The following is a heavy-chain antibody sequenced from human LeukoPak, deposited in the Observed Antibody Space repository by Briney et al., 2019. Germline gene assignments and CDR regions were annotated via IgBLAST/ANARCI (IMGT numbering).Heavy chain of an antibody. CDR1: GGSISHYY. CDR3: ARMASEMAYYYYMDV. CDR2: INHSGST. D-gene: IGHD5-24*01. Sequence: SETLSPTCAVYGGSISHYYWSWIRQSPGKGLECIGEINHSGSTNYNPSLKSRVTISVDTSKNQFSLKLSSVTAADTAVYYCARMASEMAYYYYMDVWGKGTTVTISS. J-gene: IGHJ6*03. V-gene: IGHV4-34*01.